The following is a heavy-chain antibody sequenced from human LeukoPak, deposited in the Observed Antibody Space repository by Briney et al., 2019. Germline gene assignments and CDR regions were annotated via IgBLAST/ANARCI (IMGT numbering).Heavy chain of an antibody. J-gene: IGHJ4*02. CDR1: GFTFSSYG. Sequence: GGSLRLSCAASGFTFSSYGMSWVRQAPGKGLEWVSAISGSGGSTYYADSVKGRLTISRDNSKNTLYLQMNSLRAEDTAVYYCAKETNYYDSSGFDYWGQGTLVTVSS. V-gene: IGHV3-23*01. D-gene: IGHD3-22*01. CDR3: AKETNYYDSSGFDY. CDR2: ISGSGGST.